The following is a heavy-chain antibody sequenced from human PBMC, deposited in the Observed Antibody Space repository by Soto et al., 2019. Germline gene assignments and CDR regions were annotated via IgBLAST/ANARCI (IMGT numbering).Heavy chain of an antibody. D-gene: IGHD3-10*01. J-gene: IGHJ5*02. V-gene: IGHV3-7*01. Sequence: RLSCAASGITFSSSWMTWVRQAPGQGLEWVANINEDGSEKYYVDSVKGRFTISRDNSKKALYLQMNSLRAEDTAVYYCARDYRTPKGRFDTWGQGTLVTVSS. CDR1: GITFSSSW. CDR3: ARDYRTPKGRFDT. CDR2: INEDGSEK.